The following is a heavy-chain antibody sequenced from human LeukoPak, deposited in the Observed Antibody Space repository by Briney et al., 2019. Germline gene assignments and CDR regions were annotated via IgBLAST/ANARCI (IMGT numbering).Heavy chain of an antibody. CDR1: GFTFSSYA. V-gene: IGHV3-23*01. CDR3: AKDFSELDY. Sequence: GGSLRLSCAASGFTFSSYAMSWVRQAPGKGLEWVSTISGSGGSTYYADSVKGRFTISRDKSKNTLFLQMNSLRAEDTAVYYCAKDFSELDYWGQGTLVTVSS. D-gene: IGHD1-26*01. CDR2: ISGSGGST. J-gene: IGHJ4*02.